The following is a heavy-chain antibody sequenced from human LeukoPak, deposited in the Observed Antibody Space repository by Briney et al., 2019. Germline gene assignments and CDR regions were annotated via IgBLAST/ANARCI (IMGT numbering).Heavy chain of an antibody. CDR1: GGSISSYY. V-gene: IGHV4-59*01. CDR3: ARGGRIAAAGTFDY. Sequence: SETLSLTCPVSGGSISSYYWSWIRQPPGKGLEWIGYIYYSGSTNYNPSLKSRVTISVDTSKNQFSLKLSSVTAADTAVYYCARGGRIAAAGTFDYWGQGTLVTVSS. D-gene: IGHD6-13*01. CDR2: IYYSGST. J-gene: IGHJ4*02.